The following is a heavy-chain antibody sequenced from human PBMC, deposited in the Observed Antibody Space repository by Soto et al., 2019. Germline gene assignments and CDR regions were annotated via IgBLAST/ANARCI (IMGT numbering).Heavy chain of an antibody. V-gene: IGHV1-69*01. D-gene: IGHD3-22*01. J-gene: IGHJ4*02. CDR2: IIPLFGTA. CDR3: ARGVHYDSSGYYYFY. CDR1: GGTFRPYP. Sequence: QVQLVQSGAEVKKPGSSVNASCKASGGTFRPYPIDWVGQAPGQGLEWMGGIIPLFGTAKYAQNFQGRSTITADESTNSAYMELRSLISQDTAVYYCARGVHYDSSGYYYFYWGQGTLVAVS.